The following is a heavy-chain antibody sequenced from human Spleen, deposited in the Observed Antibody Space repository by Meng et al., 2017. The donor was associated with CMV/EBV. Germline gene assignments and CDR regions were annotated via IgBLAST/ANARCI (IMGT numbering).Heavy chain of an antibody. Sequence: GESLKISCAASGFTFSSCWMSWVRQAPGKGLVWVSRINSDGSSTSYADSVKGRFTISRDNAKNTLYLQMNSLRAEDTAVYYCARVDNWNLGYWGQGTLVTVSS. V-gene: IGHV3-74*01. J-gene: IGHJ4*02. CDR2: INSDGSST. D-gene: IGHD1-20*01. CDR1: GFTFSSCW. CDR3: ARVDNWNLGY.